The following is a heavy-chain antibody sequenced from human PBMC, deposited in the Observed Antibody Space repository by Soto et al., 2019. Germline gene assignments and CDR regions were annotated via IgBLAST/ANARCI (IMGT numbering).Heavy chain of an antibody. CDR2: IIPIFGIA. CDR3: ARGDRDRDTGLVTAAIDGMDV. Sequence: QVQLVQSGAEVKKPGSSVKVSCKASGGTFSRYSITWVRQAPGHGLEWIGRIIPIFGIASYAQQFQGRVRLSTDESTAPAYMELSSLRSDVTALSYCARGDRDRDTGLVTAAIDGMDVWGQGTTVTVSS. J-gene: IGHJ6*02. V-gene: IGHV1-69*02. D-gene: IGHD2-2*01. CDR1: GGTFSRYS.